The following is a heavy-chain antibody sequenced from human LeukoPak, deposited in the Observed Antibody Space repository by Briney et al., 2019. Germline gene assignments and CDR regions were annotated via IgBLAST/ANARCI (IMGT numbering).Heavy chain of an antibody. CDR1: GGTFSSYA. Sequence: GASVKVSCKASGGTFSSYAISWVRQAPGQGLEWMRRIIPILGIANYAQKFQGRVTITADKSTSTAYMELSSLRSEDTAVYYCARDPHTRSGYSNYYYYYGMDVWGQGTTVTVSS. CDR3: ARDPHTRSGYSNYYYYYGMDV. CDR2: IIPILGIA. V-gene: IGHV1-69*04. J-gene: IGHJ6*02. D-gene: IGHD3-22*01.